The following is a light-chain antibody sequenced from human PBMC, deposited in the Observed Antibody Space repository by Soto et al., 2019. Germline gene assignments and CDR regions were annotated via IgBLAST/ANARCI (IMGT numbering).Light chain of an antibody. J-gene: IGKJ1*01. CDR1: QSVSSY. Sequence: EIVLTQSPATLSLSPGERATLSRRASQSVSSYLAWYQQKPGQAPRLLIYDASNRATGIPARFSGSGSGTDFTLTISSLEPEDFAVYYCQQRSNWPGTFGQGTKVDI. CDR3: QQRSNWPGT. CDR2: DAS. V-gene: IGKV3-11*01.